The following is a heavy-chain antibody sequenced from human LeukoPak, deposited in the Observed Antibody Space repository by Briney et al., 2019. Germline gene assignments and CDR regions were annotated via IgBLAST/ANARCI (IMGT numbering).Heavy chain of an antibody. J-gene: IGHJ4*02. CDR3: ARDRINMMVLGHDSGLDC. D-gene: IGHD3-10*01. V-gene: IGHV3-30*03. CDR2: VSYDGSHK. CDR1: GFSLSEYG. Sequence: GGSLRLSCVGSGFSLSEYGIHWVRQAPGKGLEWVAVVSYDGSHKYYADSVKGQFTISRDASGDTVSLHMNSLRAEDTAVYYCARDRINMMVLGHDSGLDCWGQGTLVTVSS.